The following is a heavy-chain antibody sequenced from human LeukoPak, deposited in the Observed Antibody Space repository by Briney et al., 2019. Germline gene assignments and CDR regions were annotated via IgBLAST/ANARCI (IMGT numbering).Heavy chain of an antibody. J-gene: IGHJ4*02. CDR3: ASLKDYGDYGIDY. Sequence: ASVKVSFKASGGPFNSYTISWVRPAPGQGLEWMGRIIPILGIANYSQKFQGRVTITADKSTSTAYMELSSLRSEDTAVYYCASLKDYGDYGIDYWGQGTLVTVSS. V-gene: IGHV1-69*02. D-gene: IGHD4-17*01. CDR2: IIPILGIA. CDR1: GGPFNSYT.